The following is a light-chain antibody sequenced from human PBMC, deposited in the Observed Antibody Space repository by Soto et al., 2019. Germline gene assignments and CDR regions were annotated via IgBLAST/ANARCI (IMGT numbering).Light chain of an antibody. J-gene: IGKJ5*01. V-gene: IGKV1-5*03. CDR1: QSIGNW. CDR2: KAS. Sequence: DIQMTQSPSTLSASIGDRVTMTCRASQSIGNWLAWHQQRPGKAPKLLIYKASSLESGVPSRFSGSGSGTEFTLTISSLQPDDFATYYCQQYDSYSYTFGQGTRLEIK. CDR3: QQYDSYSYT.